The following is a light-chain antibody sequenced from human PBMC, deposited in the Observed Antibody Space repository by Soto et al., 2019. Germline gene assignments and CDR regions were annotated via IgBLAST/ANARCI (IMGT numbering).Light chain of an antibody. V-gene: IGLV2-14*01. J-gene: IGLJ1*01. CDR1: SSDVGGYNY. Sequence: QSVLTQPPSVSGSPGQSITISCTGTSSDVGGYNYVSWYQQHPGKAPKLMIYEVSNRPSGVSNRFSGSKSGNTASLTISGLQAEDEADYYCSSYTSSITLYVFGTGTKVTVL. CDR2: EVS. CDR3: SSYTSSITLYV.